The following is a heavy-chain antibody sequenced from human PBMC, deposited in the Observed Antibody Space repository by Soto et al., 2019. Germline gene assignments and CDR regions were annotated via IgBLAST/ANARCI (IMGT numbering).Heavy chain of an antibody. D-gene: IGHD2-2*01. V-gene: IGHV4-59*08. J-gene: IGHJ5*02. Sequence: SETLSLTCTVSGGSISPYYWSWIRQPPGKGLEWVGYIYYGGSTSYNPSLKSRVTISLETSKSQFSLRLSSVTAADTAVCYCARLGEYYQSIDPWGPGTLVTVSS. CDR3: ARLGEYYQSIDP. CDR1: GGSISPYY. CDR2: IYYGGST.